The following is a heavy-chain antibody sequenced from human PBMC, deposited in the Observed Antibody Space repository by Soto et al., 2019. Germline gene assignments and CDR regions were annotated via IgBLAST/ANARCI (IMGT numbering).Heavy chain of an antibody. CDR2: IIPIFGTT. CDR3: TSGERRDFEY. J-gene: IGHJ4*02. CDR1: GGTFSSHA. V-gene: IGHV1-69*13. Sequence: QVQLVQSRAEVKKPGSSVKVSCKASGGTFSSHAVNWVRQAPGQGLEWMGGIIPIFGTTKYAQRFQDRVTFTADESTGTAYMDLSSLRSEDTAVYFCTSGERRDFEYWGQGTLVSVSS. D-gene: IGHD3-10*01.